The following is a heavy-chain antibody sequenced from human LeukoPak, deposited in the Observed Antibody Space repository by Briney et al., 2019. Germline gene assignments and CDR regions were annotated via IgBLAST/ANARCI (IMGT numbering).Heavy chain of an antibody. CDR2: ISYDGSNK. CDR3: AKDFRSIAARGIFDY. J-gene: IGHJ4*02. CDR1: GFTFGSYG. D-gene: IGHD6-6*01. V-gene: IGHV3-30*18. Sequence: GGSLRLSCAASGFTFGSYGMHWVRQAPGKGLEWAAVISYDGSNKYYADSVKGRFTISRDNSKNTLYLQMNSLRAEDTAVYYCAKDFRSIAARGIFDYWGQGTLVTVSS.